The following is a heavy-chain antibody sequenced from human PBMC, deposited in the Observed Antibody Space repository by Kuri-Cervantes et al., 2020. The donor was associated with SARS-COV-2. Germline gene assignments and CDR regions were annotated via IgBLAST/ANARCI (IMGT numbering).Heavy chain of an antibody. V-gene: IGHV3-23*01. CDR1: GFTFDDYA. D-gene: IGHD1-7*01. CDR2: ITGGDEST. CDR3: AKSPPDSITNYLYYFDL. Sequence: LSLTCAASGFTFDDYAMHWVRQAPGKGLEWVSAITGGDESTFYADSVKGRFTIYRDNSKNTLYLQMNSLRVEDSALYFCAKSPPDSITNYLYYFDLWGQGTLVTVSS. J-gene: IGHJ4*02.